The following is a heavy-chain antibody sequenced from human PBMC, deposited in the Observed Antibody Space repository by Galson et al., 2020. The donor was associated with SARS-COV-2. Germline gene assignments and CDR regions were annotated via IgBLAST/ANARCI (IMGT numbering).Heavy chain of an antibody. CDR1: GGSISSYY. CDR2: IYYSGST. D-gene: IGHD2-2*01. Sequence: SETLSLTCTVSGGSISSYYWSWIRQSPGKGLEWIGYIYYSGSTNYNPSLKSRVTISVDTSKNQFSLKLSSVTAADTAVYYCAIGGLVVPAAGWFDPWGQGTLVTVSS. J-gene: IGHJ5*02. CDR3: AIGGLVVPAAGWFDP. V-gene: IGHV4-59*01.